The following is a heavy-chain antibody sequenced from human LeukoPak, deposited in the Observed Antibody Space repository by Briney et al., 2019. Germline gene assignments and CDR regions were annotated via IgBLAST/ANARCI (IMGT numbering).Heavy chain of an antibody. CDR2: ISGSGTSA. V-gene: IGHV3-23*01. D-gene: IGHD6-19*01. J-gene: IGHJ4*02. Sequence: GGSLRLSCAASGFTFSSYAMSWVRQAPGKGLEWVSAISGSGTSAYYADSVKGRFTISRDNSKNTLYLQMNSLRAEDTAVYYCARDNVAVAGTFDYWGQGTLVTVSS. CDR1: GFTFSSYA. CDR3: ARDNVAVAGTFDY.